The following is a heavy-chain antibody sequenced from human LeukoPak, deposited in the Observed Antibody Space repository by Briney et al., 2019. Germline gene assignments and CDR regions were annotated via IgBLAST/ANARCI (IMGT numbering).Heavy chain of an antibody. Sequence: ASVKVSCKASGYTFTGYYMHWVRQAPGQGLEWMGWMNPNSGNTGYAQKFQGRVTITRNTSISTAYMELSSLRSEDTAMYYCARADYDFVWGSYRLPDPWGQGTLVTVSS. V-gene: IGHV1-8*03. CDR1: GYTFTGYY. CDR2: MNPNSGNT. D-gene: IGHD3-16*02. J-gene: IGHJ5*02. CDR3: ARADYDFVWGSYRLPDP.